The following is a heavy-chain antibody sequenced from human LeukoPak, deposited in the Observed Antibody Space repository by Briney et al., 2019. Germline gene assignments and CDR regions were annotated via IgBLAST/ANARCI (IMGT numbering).Heavy chain of an antibody. J-gene: IGHJ3*02. CDR3: ARGRPPGAFDI. Sequence: PGGSLRLSCAASGFTFSSYGMHWVRQAPGKGLEWVAVIWYDGSNKYYADSVKGRFTISRDNSKNTLYLQMNSLRAEDTAVYYCARGRPPGAFDIWGQGTMVTVSS. V-gene: IGHV3-33*01. D-gene: IGHD6-6*01. CDR1: GFTFSSYG. CDR2: IWYDGSNK.